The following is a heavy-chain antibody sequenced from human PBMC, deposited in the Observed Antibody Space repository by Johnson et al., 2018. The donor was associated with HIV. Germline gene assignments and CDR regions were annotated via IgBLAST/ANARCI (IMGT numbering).Heavy chain of an antibody. Sequence: QVQLVESGGGVVQPGRSLRLSCAASGFTFSSYGMHWVRQAPGKGLEWVAVIWCDGSNTYYADSVKGRFTISRDNSKNSMYLQMNSLRPEYTAVYYCAKVCRRSFPPPDAFDIWGQGTMVTVSS. CDR2: IWCDGSNT. V-gene: IGHV3-33*06. CDR1: GFTFSSYG. J-gene: IGHJ3*02. CDR3: AKVCRRSFPPPDAFDI. D-gene: IGHD2/OR15-2a*01.